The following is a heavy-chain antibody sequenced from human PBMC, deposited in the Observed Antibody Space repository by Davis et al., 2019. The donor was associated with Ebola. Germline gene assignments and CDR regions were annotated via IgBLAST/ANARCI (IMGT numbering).Heavy chain of an antibody. CDR1: GFTFSSYW. CDR3: ARFQRKAVAATDY. V-gene: IGHV3-74*01. Sequence: HTGGSLRLSCAASGFTFSSYWVHWVRHAPGKGLVWVSRINSDGSSTSYADSVKGRFTISRDNAKNTLYLQMNSLRAEDTAVYYCARFQRKAVAATDYWGQGTLVTVSS. D-gene: IGHD6-19*01. J-gene: IGHJ4*02. CDR2: INSDGSST.